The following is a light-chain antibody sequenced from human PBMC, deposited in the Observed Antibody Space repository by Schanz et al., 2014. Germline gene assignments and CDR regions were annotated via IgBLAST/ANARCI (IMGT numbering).Light chain of an antibody. CDR3: QQYGSSSWT. CDR2: GAS. V-gene: IGKV3-20*01. CDR1: QSISTN. J-gene: IGKJ1*01. Sequence: EIVMTQSPATLSVSPGERATLSCRASQSISTNLAWYQQKPGQAPRLLIYGASSRATGIPDRFSGSGSGTDFTLTISRLEPEDFAVYYCQQYGSSSWTFGQGTNVEIK.